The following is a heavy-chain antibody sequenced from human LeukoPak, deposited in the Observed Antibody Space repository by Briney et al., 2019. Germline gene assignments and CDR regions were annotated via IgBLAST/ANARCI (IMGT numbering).Heavy chain of an antibody. CDR2: VHFDGATK. CDR1: GFTFSSYG. D-gene: IGHD2-2*03. V-gene: IGHV3-30*02. J-gene: IGHJ4*02. Sequence: GGSLRLSCAASGFTFSSYGMHWVRQAPGKGLEWVAFVHFDGATKYSGDSVKGRFTVSRDNSKDILYLQMDSLRPEDTAVYYCAKDQCTRTRCDGYPGHWGQGTLVAVSS. CDR3: AKDQCTRTRCDGYPGH.